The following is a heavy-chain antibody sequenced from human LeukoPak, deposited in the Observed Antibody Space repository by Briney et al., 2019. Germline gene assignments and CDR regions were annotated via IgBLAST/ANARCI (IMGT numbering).Heavy chain of an antibody. D-gene: IGHD5-18*01. CDR2: IIPILGIA. Sequence: ASVKVSCKASGGTFSSYAISWVRQAPGQGLEWMGRIIPILGIANYAQKFQGRVTITADKSTSTAYMELSSLRSVDTAVYYCARALGGGYSYGYAADYWGQGTLVTVSS. CDR3: ARALGGGYSYGYAADY. J-gene: IGHJ4*02. CDR1: GGTFSSYA. V-gene: IGHV1-69*04.